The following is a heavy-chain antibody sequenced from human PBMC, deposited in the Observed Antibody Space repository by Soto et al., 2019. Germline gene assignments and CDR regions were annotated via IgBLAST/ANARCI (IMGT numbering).Heavy chain of an antibody. D-gene: IGHD1-26*01. Sequence: QLQLQESGPGLVKPSQTLSLTCAVSGGSVTSGNYAWSWLRQPPGEGLEWIGYIYHSGNTYYNPSLRSRVTISLDSSKNQFSLMLNSVTAADTAVYYCARAGLSSRYYYFDYWGQGSLVTVSS. J-gene: IGHJ4*02. CDR3: ARAGLSSRYYYFDY. CDR1: GGSVTSGNYA. CDR2: IYHSGNT. V-gene: IGHV4-30-2*01.